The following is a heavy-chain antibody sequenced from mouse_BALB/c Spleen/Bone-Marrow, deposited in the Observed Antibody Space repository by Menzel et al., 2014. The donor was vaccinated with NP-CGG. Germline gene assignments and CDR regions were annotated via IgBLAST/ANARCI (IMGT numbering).Heavy chain of an antibody. CDR2: IYPGDGDT. CDR1: GYAFSSYW. Sequence: QVQLQQSGAELVRPGSSVKISCKASGYAFSSYWMNWVKQRPGQGLEWIGPIYPGDGDTYYNGKFKGKATLTADNSSSTVYMQRSSRASEASAFCFCARETYGNAWFAYWGQGTLVTVST. D-gene: IGHD2-1*01. CDR3: ARETYGNAWFAY. V-gene: IGHV1-80*01. J-gene: IGHJ3*01.